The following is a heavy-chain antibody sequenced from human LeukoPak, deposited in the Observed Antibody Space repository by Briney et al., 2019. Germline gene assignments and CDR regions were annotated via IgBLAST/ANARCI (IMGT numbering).Heavy chain of an antibody. CDR3: ARDGYNYFDY. J-gene: IGHJ4*02. CDR1: GDSVSSNSVA. V-gene: IGHV6-1*01. Sequence: SQTLSLTCAISGDSVSSNSVAWNWIRQSPSRGLERLGRTYYRSRWYNDYAVSVKSRITIDPETSKNQFSLQLTSVIPEDTAVYYCARDGYNYFDYWGQGTLVTVSS. D-gene: IGHD5-24*01. CDR2: TYYRSRWYN.